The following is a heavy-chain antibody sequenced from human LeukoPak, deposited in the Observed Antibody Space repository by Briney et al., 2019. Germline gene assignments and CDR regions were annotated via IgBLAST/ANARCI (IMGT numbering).Heavy chain of an antibody. CDR1: GGSINSTNYY. V-gene: IGHV4-39*01. CDR2: INYIGST. Sequence: PSETLSLTCSVSGGSINSTNYYWGWIRQPPGKGLEWIGTINYIGSTYYNPSLESRVTISVDTSKNQFSLNLSSVTAADTAVYYCARVLKPYYYYYYMDVWGKGTTVTVSS. CDR3: ARVLKPYYYYYYMDV. J-gene: IGHJ6*03.